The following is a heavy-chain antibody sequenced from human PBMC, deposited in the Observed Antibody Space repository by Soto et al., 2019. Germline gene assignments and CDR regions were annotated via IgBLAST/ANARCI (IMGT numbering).Heavy chain of an antibody. Sequence: QVQLQESGPGLVKPSQTLSLTCTVSGGPISSGGYYWSWVRQHPGKGLEWIGYIYYSGSTYYNPSLKSRVTLSVDTSKNQFSLKLSSVTAADTAVYFCARDSSGYSVFDYWGQGILVTVSS. CDR1: GGPISSGGYY. CDR3: ARDSSGYSVFDY. V-gene: IGHV4-31*03. CDR2: IYYSGST. J-gene: IGHJ4*02. D-gene: IGHD3-22*01.